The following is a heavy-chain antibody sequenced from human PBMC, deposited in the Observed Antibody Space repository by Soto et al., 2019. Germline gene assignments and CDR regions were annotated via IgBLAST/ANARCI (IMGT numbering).Heavy chain of an antibody. CDR1: GGTFSSYA. J-gene: IGHJ6*02. V-gene: IGHV1-69*13. CDR2: IIPIFGAA. Sequence: SVKVSCKASGGTFSSYAISWVRQAPGQGLEWMGGIIPIFGAANYAQKFQGRVTITADESTSTAYMELSSLRSEDTSVDYCATDLSVVTPGDAYYFYYGTVVWG. D-gene: IGHD2-21*02. CDR3: ATDLSVVTPGDAYYFYYGTVV.